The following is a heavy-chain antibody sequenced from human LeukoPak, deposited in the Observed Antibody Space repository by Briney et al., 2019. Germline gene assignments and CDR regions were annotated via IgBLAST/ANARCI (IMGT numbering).Heavy chain of an antibody. V-gene: IGHV1-69*13. J-gene: IGHJ2*01. Sequence: SVKVSCKVSGYTLTELSMHWVRQAPGQGLEWMGGIIPIFGTANYAQKFQGRVTITADESTSTAYMELSSLRSEDTAVYYCARELGRRLNWYFDLWGRGTLVTVSS. CDR3: ARELGRRLNWYFDL. CDR1: GYTLTELS. CDR2: IIPIFGTA. D-gene: IGHD2-21*02.